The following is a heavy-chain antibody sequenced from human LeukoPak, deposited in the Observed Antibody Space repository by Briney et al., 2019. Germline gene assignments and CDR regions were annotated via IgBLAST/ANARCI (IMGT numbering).Heavy chain of an antibody. CDR2: IGSAGT. CDR3: AKNLDASGSYFPDE. J-gene: IGHJ4*02. CDR1: GFTIGTYA. V-gene: IGHV3-23*01. Sequence: GGSLRLSCAASGFTIGTYAMTWVRQAPGKGLEWVSGIGSAGTYSADSVKGQFTISRDNSKNTLYLQLNSLRAEDTAVYYCAKNLDASGSYFPDEWGQGTLVTVSS. D-gene: IGHD3-10*01.